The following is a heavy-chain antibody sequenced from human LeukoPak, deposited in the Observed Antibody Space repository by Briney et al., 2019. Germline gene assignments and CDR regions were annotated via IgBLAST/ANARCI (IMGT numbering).Heavy chain of an antibody. CDR3: AKGSGNYYYMDV. CDR2: ISGSGGST. CDR1: GFTFSRHW. V-gene: IGHV3-23*01. Sequence: GGSLRLSCAASGFTFSRHWMSWVRQAPGKGLEWVSAISGSGGSTYYADSVKGRFTISRDNPKNTLYLQMNSLRAEDTAVYYCAKGSGNYYYMDVWGKGTTVTVSS. J-gene: IGHJ6*03. D-gene: IGHD1-14*01.